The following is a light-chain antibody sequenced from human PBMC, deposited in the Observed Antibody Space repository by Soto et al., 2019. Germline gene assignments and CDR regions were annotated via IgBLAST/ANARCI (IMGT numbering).Light chain of an antibody. V-gene: IGKV3-15*01. J-gene: IGKJ4*01. CDR2: GAS. CDR3: QQYDSWPPT. CDR1: QSIRNK. Sequence: EIVMTQSPATVSVSPGERATLSCRASQSIRNKLAWYQQRPGQAPTLLIYGASTRATGVPATFSGSGSGTEFTLTINGLQSEEFALYWCQQYDSWPPTFGGGTKVEIK.